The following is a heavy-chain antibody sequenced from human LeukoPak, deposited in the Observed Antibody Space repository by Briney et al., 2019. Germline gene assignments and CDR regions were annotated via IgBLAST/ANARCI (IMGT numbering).Heavy chain of an antibody. J-gene: IGHJ4*02. V-gene: IGHV3-23*01. CDR2: ISGSGGST. Sequence: PGGSLRLSCAASGFTFSSYAMSWVRQAPGKGLEWVSAISGSGGSTYYADSVKGRFTISRDNSKNTLYLQMNSLRAEDTAVYYCAKVTYYYDSSGPLDYWGQGTPVTVTS. D-gene: IGHD3-22*01. CDR1: GFTFSSYA. CDR3: AKVTYYYDSSGPLDY.